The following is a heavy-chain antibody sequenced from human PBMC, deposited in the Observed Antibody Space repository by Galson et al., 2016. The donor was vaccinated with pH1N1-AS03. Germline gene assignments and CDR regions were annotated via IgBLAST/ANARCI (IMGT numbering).Heavy chain of an antibody. CDR3: ARRVSYTGSYPLDY. CDR1: GYKFTNYW. J-gene: IGHJ4*02. CDR2: IYPGDSDT. Sequence: QSGAEVKKPGESLKISCKGSGYKFTNYWTGWVRQMPGQGLEWMGSIYPGDSDTRYSPSFQGQVTISADKSIRTAYLQWSSLKASDTAMYYCARRVSYTGSYPLDYWGQGTLVTVSS. V-gene: IGHV5-51*01. D-gene: IGHD1-26*01.